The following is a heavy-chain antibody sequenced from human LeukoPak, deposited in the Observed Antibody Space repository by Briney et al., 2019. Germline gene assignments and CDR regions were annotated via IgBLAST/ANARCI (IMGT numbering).Heavy chain of an antibody. CDR1: GGSISSHY. CDR3: ARGSRGGYYMDV. CDR2: IYYSGST. D-gene: IGHD3-10*01. J-gene: IGHJ6*03. V-gene: IGHV4-59*11. Sequence: SETLSLTCTVFGGSISSHYRSWIRQPPGKGLEWIGYIYYSGSTNYNPSLKSRVTISVDTSKNQFSLKLSSVTAADTAVYYCARGSRGGYYMDVWGKGTTVTVSS.